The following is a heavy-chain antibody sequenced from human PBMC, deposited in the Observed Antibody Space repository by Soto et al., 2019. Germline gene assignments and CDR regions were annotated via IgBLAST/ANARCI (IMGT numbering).Heavy chain of an antibody. Sequence: QITLKESGPPLVKPTQTLTLTCTFSGFSLSTSGVGVGWIRQPPGKALEWLALIYWNDDKRYSPSLKSRLTITKDTSKNQVVLTMTNMDPVDTATYYCAHSRGVLLWFGESLLSPFDYWGQGTLVTVSS. CDR3: AHSRGVLLWFGESLLSPFDY. J-gene: IGHJ4*02. V-gene: IGHV2-5*01. CDR1: GFSLSTSGVG. CDR2: IYWNDDK. D-gene: IGHD3-10*01.